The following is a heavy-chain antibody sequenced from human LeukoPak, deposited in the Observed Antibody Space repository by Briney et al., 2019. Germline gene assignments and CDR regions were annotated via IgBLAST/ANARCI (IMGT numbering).Heavy chain of an antibody. CDR2: IYHSGST. Sequence: NPSETLSLTCTVSGGSISSGSYYWGWIRQPPGKGLEWIGSIYHSGSTYYNPSLKSRVTISVDTSKNQFSLKLSSVTAADTAVYYCARQGIRSSLRLNYWGQGTLVTVSS. CDR3: ARQGIRSSLRLNY. V-gene: IGHV4-39*01. J-gene: IGHJ4*02. CDR1: GGSISSGSYY. D-gene: IGHD1-14*01.